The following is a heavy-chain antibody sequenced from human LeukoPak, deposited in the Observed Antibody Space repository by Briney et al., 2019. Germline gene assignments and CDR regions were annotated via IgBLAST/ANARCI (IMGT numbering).Heavy chain of an antibody. CDR3: AKGDDSSGWYRVGSYYFDY. Sequence: GGSLRLSCAASGFTFSSYEMNWVRQAPGKGLEWVSAISGSGGSTYYADSVKGRFTISRDNSKNTLYLQMNSLRAEDTAVYYCAKGDDSSGWYRVGSYYFDYWGQGTLVTVSS. V-gene: IGHV3-23*01. J-gene: IGHJ4*02. CDR1: GFTFSSYE. CDR2: ISGSGGST. D-gene: IGHD6-19*01.